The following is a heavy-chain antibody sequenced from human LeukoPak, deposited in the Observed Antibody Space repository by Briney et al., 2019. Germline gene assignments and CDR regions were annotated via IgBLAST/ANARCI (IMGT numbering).Heavy chain of an antibody. CDR2: ITSRSSYI. D-gene: IGHD2-15*01. V-gene: IGHV3-21*01. Sequence: PGGSLRLSCAASGFTFSSYSMNWVRQAPGKGLEWVSSITSRSSYIYYADSVKGRFTISRDNAKNSLYLQMNSLRAEATAVYYCARVPHDIVVVVAATPDYWGQGTRVTVSS. J-gene: IGHJ4*02. CDR3: ARVPHDIVVVVAATPDY. CDR1: GFTFSSYS.